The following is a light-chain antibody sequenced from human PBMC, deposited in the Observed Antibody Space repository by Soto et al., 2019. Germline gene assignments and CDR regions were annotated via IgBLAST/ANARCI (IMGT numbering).Light chain of an antibody. J-gene: IGLJ2*01. V-gene: IGLV3-1*01. CDR2: QDR. CDR3: QAWDSSTVV. Sequence: SYELTQPTSVSVSSGKTASITCSGDKLGDKYACWYQQRPGQSPVLVIYQDRKRPSGIPERFSGSNSGNTATLTISGTQAMDEADYYCQAWDSSTVVFGGGTKVTV. CDR1: KLGDKY.